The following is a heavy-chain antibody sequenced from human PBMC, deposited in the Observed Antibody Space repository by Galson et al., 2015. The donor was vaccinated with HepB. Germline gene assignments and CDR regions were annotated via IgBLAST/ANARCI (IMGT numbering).Heavy chain of an antibody. Sequence: SVKVSCKASGYTFTSYYMHWVRQAPGQGLEWMGIINPSGGSTSYAQKFQGRVTMTRDTSTSTVYMELSSLRSEDTAVYYCARDLNIVVVPAAMSHYYYYGMDVWGQGTTVTVSS. D-gene: IGHD2-2*01. V-gene: IGHV1-46*01. CDR3: ARDLNIVVVPAAMSHYYYYGMDV. CDR2: INPSGGST. J-gene: IGHJ6*02. CDR1: GYTFTSYY.